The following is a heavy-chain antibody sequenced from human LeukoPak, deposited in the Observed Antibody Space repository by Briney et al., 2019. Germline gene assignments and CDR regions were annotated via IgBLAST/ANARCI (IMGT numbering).Heavy chain of an antibody. CDR2: INDVGSDS. CDR1: GFTFSAYW. J-gene: IGHJ4*02. CDR3: ARGGEYSSSLPFDY. D-gene: IGHD6-6*01. V-gene: IGHV3-74*01. Sequence: GGSLRLSCAASGFTFSAYWMHWVRQAPGKGLVWVGRINDVGSDSTYVDSVKGRFTISRDNAKNTLYLQMNSLRAEDTAVYYCARGGEYSSSLPFDYWGQGTLVTVSS.